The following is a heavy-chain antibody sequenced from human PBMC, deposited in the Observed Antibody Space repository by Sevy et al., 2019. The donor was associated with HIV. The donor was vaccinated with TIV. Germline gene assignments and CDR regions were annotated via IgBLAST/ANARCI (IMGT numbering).Heavy chain of an antibody. CDR2: IKQDGSEK. CDR3: GGGGEGSWDAFDI. V-gene: IGHV3-7*04. D-gene: IGHD3-16*01. Sequence: GGSLRFSCAASGFSLSSYWMSWVRQAPGKGLEWVANIKQDGSEKYYVDSVKGRFTISRDNAKNSLYLQMNSLRAEDTAVYYWGGGGEGSWDAFDIWGQGTMVTVSS. CDR1: GFSLSSYW. J-gene: IGHJ3*02.